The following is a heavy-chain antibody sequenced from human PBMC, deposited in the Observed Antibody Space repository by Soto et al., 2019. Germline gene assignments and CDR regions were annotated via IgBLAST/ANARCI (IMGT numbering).Heavy chain of an antibody. D-gene: IGHD6-13*01. CDR3: VRRHVSATGIDLFDP. Sequence: GASVKVSCKASGYTFTSYGIHWVRQAPGQRLEWMGWINAANGDTKYSPKFQCRVTITRDTSASTAYMELRSLRSEATDVYYCVRRHVSATGIDLFDPWGEGILVTVSS. J-gene: IGHJ5*02. CDR1: GYTFTSYG. CDR2: INAANGDT. V-gene: IGHV1-3*01.